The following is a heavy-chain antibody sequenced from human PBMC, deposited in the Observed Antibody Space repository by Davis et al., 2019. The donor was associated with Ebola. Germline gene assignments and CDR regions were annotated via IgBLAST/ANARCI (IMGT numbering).Heavy chain of an antibody. CDR1: GGSISSSSYY. D-gene: IGHD1-26*01. CDR2: IYYSGST. J-gene: IGHJ5*02. Sequence: MPSETLSLTCTVSGGSISSSSYYWGWIRQPPGKGLEWIGSIYYSGSTYYNPPLKSRVTISVDTSKNQFSLKLSSVTAADSTVYYCARSLRGGVGATSKMGPNWFDPWGQGTLVTVSS. V-gene: IGHV4-39*01. CDR3: ARSLRGGVGATSKMGPNWFDP.